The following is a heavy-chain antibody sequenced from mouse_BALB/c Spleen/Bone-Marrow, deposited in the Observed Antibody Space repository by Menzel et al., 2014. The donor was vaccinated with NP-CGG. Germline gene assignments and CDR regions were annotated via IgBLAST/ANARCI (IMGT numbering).Heavy chain of an antibody. V-gene: IGHV2-9*02. J-gene: IGHJ3*01. CDR2: IWAGGST. Sequence: VQGVESGPGLVSPSQSLSITCTVSGFSLTSYGVHWVRQPPGKGLEWLGVIWAGGSTNYNSALMSRLSISKDNSKSQVFLKMNSLQTDDIAMYYCARDRGDYVFAYWGQGTLVTVSA. CDR3: ARDRGDYVFAY. CDR1: GFSLTSYG. D-gene: IGHD2-4*01.